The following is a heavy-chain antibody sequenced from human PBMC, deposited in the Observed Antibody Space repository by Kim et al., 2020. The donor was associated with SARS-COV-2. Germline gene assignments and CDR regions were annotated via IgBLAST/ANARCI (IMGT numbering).Heavy chain of an antibody. J-gene: IGHJ2*01. D-gene: IGHD1-26*01. Sequence: GGSLRLSCAASGFTFSSYGMHWVRQAPGKGLEWVAVISYDGSNKYYADSVKGRFTISRDNSKNTLYLQMNSLRAEDTAVYYCAKAGLPVGATVYWYFDLWGRGTLVTVSS. CDR3: AKAGLPVGATVYWYFDL. V-gene: IGHV3-30*18. CDR2: ISYDGSNK. CDR1: GFTFSSYG.